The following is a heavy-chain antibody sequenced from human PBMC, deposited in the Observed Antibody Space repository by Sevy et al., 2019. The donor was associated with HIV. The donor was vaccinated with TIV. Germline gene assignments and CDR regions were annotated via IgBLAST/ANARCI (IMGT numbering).Heavy chain of an antibody. CDR3: ARENTMIEEPGWFDP. V-gene: IGHV3-30*03. D-gene: IGHD3-22*01. J-gene: IGHJ5*02. CDR2: ISYDGNNK. CDR1: GFTFSSYA. Sequence: GGSLRLSCAASGFTFSSYAIHWVRQAPGKGLEWVAVISYDGNNKYYADSVKGRFTISRDNAKNSLYLQINSLRAEDTAVYYCARENTMIEEPGWFDPWGQGTLVTVSS.